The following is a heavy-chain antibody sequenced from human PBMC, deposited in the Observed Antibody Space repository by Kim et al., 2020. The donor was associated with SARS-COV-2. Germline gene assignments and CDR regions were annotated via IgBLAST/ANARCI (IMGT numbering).Heavy chain of an antibody. CDR1: GGSISSYY. CDR2: IYTSGST. V-gene: IGHV4-4*07. J-gene: IGHJ4*02. CDR3: ARGGFVRGSYYYFDY. D-gene: IGHD1-26*01. Sequence: SETLSLTCTVSGGSISSYYWSWIRQPAGKGLEWIGRIYTSGSTNYNPSLKSRVTMSVDTSKNQFSLKLSSVTAADTAVYYCARGGFVRGSYYYFDYWGQGTLVTVSS.